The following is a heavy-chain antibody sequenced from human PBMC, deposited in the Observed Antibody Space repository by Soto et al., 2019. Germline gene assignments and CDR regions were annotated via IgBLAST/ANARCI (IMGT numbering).Heavy chain of an antibody. CDR3: AKDSNWVGVVIRNGYFDY. J-gene: IGHJ4*02. V-gene: IGHV3-30*18. D-gene: IGHD3-3*01. Sequence: GGSLRLSCASSVFTFSSYGMHCVRHSPGKWLEWVAVISYDGSNKYYADSVKGRFTISRDNSKNTLYLQMNSLRAEDTAVYNCAKDSNWVGVVIRNGYFDYWGQGPLVTVS. CDR2: ISYDGSNK. CDR1: VFTFSSYG.